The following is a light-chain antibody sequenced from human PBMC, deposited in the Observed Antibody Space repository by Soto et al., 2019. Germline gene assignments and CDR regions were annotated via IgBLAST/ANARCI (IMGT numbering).Light chain of an antibody. CDR3: QQSYMDPIT. CDR1: QSISPN. V-gene: IGKV1-39*01. J-gene: IGKJ5*01. Sequence: IQMTQSPSSLSASVVDRVTITCRAGQSISPNLNWYQQKPGKAPNLLIYDASRLQSGVPSRFSGSGGGTDFTLSISSVQPEDFATYFCQQSYMDPITFGQGTRLEI. CDR2: DAS.